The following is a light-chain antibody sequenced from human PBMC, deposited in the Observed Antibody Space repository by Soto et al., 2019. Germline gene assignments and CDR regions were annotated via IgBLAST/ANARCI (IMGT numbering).Light chain of an antibody. J-gene: IGLJ3*02. CDR2: EDD. V-gene: IGLV6-57*03. CDR3: HSFDTSNQV. Sequence: NFMLTQPPSVSESPGKTVTISCTRSSGSIASNYVQWYQQRPGSAPTTVIFEDDLRPSGVPDRFSGSVDSSSNSASLTISGLETEDEADYYCHSFDTSNQVFGGGTQLTVL. CDR1: SGSIASNY.